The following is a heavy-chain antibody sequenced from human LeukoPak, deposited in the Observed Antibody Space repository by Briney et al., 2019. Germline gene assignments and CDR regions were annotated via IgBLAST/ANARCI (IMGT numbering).Heavy chain of an antibody. D-gene: IGHD6-19*01. J-gene: IGHJ4*02. CDR1: GGSISTYF. CDR3: ARSPFYSSGWYLGYFDY. V-gene: IGHV4-59*12. Sequence: SSETLSLTCTVSGGSISTYFWSWIRQPPGKGLEWIGNVYYSGSTNYNPSLKSRVTISVDTSKNQFSLKLSSVTAADTAVYYCARSPFYSSGWYLGYFDYWGQGTLVTVSS. CDR2: VYYSGST.